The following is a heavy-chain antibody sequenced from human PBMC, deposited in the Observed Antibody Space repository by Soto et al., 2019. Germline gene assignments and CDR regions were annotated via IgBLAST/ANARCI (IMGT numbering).Heavy chain of an antibody. CDR1: GGSFSGYY. CDR2: INHSGST. V-gene: IGHV4-34*01. Sequence: PSETLSLNCAVYGGSFSGYYWSWIRHPPGKGREWIGEINHSGSTNYNPSLKSRVTISVDTSKNQFSLKLSSVTAADTAVYYCARGLASYYDFWSGYSVYFDYWGQGTLVTVSS. J-gene: IGHJ4*02. CDR3: ARGLASYYDFWSGYSVYFDY. D-gene: IGHD3-3*01.